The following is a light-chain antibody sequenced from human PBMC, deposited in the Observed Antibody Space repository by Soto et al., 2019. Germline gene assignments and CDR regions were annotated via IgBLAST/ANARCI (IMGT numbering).Light chain of an antibody. Sequence: ENVLTQSPGTLSLSPGERATLSCRASQSVSNSYLAWYQQKPGQAPRLLIYAASSRATGIPDRFSGSGSGTDFTLTISRLEPEDFAVYYCHQYGSSPSTFGRGTKVGIK. V-gene: IGKV3-20*01. CDR2: AAS. J-gene: IGKJ4*01. CDR1: QSVSNSY. CDR3: HQYGSSPST.